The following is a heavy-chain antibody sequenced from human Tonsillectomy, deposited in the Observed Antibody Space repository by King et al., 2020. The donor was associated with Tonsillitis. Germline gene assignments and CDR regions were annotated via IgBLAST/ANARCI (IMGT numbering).Heavy chain of an antibody. J-gene: IGHJ4*02. CDR3: ARHHNFAADY. V-gene: IGHV5-51*01. D-gene: IGHD1-1*01. CDR2: ICPGDSRT. Sequence: VQLVESGAEVKKPGESLKISCKASGYSFTNYWIGWVRQMPGEGLEWIGCICPGDSRTRNNPSFQGQVTISADKSTSTAYLQWNSLKASDTAIYYCARHHNFAADYWGQGTLVTVSS. CDR1: GYSFTNYW.